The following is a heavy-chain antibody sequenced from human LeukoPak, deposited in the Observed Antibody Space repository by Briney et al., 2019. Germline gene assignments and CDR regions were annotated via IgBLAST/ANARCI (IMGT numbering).Heavy chain of an antibody. Sequence: PSETLSLTCTVSGGSVSSNHWSWTRQRPGKGLEWIGYIYYSGSTYYNPSLKSRVTISVDTSKNQFSLKLNSVTAADTAVYYCARRISSGWNFDYWGQGTLVTVSS. J-gene: IGHJ4*02. D-gene: IGHD6-19*01. CDR2: IYYSGST. CDR1: GGSVSSNH. CDR3: ARRISSGWNFDY. V-gene: IGHV4-59*06.